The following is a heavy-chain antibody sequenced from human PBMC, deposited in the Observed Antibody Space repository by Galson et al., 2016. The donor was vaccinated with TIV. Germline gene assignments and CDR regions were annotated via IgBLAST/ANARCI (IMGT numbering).Heavy chain of an antibody. D-gene: IGHD3-10*01. V-gene: IGHV3-23*01. CDR2: ISGSGGRT. CDR1: GFTFSSYA. J-gene: IGHJ6*02. CDR3: AKTMVRGVIISTYYYGLDV. Sequence: SLRLSCAASGFTFSSYAMSWVRQAPGKGLEWVSAISGSGGRTYHADSVKGRFPISRDNSKNTLYLQMNRLRAEDTAVYYCAKTMVRGVIISTYYYGLDVWGQGTTVTLSS.